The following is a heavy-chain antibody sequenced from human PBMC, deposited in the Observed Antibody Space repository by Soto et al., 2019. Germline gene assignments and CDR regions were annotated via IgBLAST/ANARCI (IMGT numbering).Heavy chain of an antibody. Sequence: PSQTLSLTCAISGDSVSSNSAAWNWIRQSPSRGLEWLGRTYYRSKWYNDYAVSVKSRITINPDTSKNQYSLQLNSETPEETAENYCAREIGIAVAGSPNPYYYYYMDVWGKGTTVTVSS. CDR2: TYYRSKWYN. V-gene: IGHV6-1*01. CDR3: AREIGIAVAGSPNPYYYYYMDV. D-gene: IGHD6-19*01. CDR1: GDSVSSNSAA. J-gene: IGHJ6*03.